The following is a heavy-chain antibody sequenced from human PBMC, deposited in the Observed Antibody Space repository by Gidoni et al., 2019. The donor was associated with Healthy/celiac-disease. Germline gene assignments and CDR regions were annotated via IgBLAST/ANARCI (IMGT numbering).Heavy chain of an antibody. D-gene: IGHD2-15*01. CDR3: ARGYCSGGSCYYYYGMDV. Sequence: QVQLQQWGAGLLKPSETLSRTCAVHGGSFSGSYWSWIRQPPGKGLEWIGEINHSGSTNYNPSLKSRVTISVDTSKNQFSLKLSSVTAADTAVYYCARGYCSGGSCYYYYGMDVWGQGTTVTVSS. CDR2: INHSGST. V-gene: IGHV4-34*01. J-gene: IGHJ6*02. CDR1: GGSFSGSY.